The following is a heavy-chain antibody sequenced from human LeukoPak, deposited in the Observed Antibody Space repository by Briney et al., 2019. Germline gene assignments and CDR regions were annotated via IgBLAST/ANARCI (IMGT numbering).Heavy chain of an antibody. V-gene: IGHV3-53*01. J-gene: IGHJ4*02. D-gene: IGHD7-27*01. CDR2: TYTGGTT. Sequence: PGGSLRPSCAAYGSIVTNNYISWVRQAPGKGLEWVSVTYTGGTTYYEGSVKGRFTVSRDTSENTLYLQMNSLRAEDTAVYHCARVDSSDWGPGSMDSWGRGTLVTVS. CDR3: ARVDSSDWGPGSMDS. CDR1: GSIVTNNY.